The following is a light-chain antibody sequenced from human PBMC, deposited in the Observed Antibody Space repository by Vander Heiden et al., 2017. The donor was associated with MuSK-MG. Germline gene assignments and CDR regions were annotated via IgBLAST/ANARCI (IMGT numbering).Light chain of an antibody. CDR2: AAS. J-gene: IGKJ4*01. Sequence: DIQMTQSPSSLSASVGDRVTITCRASQGISNYLAWYQQKPGKVPKLLLSAASTSQSRVPSRFSGSGSVTDFTLTISILPPEDVATSYCRKYKSEPLTFGGGTKVEIK. V-gene: IGKV1-27*01. CDR3: RKYKSEPLT. CDR1: QGISNY.